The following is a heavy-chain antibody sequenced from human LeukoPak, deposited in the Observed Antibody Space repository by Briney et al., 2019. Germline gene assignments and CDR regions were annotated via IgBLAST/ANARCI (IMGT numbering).Heavy chain of an antibody. CDR3: VRHMGSSSWYYYYMDV. V-gene: IGHV4-34*01. CDR1: GGSFSGYY. CDR2: INHSGST. Sequence: SETLSLTCAVYGGSFSGYYWSWLRQPPGKGLEWIGEINHSGSTNYNPSLKSRVTISVDTSKNQFSLKLSSVSAAYTAVYYCVRHMGSSSWYYYYMDVWGKGPAVTVSS. J-gene: IGHJ6*03. D-gene: IGHD6-13*01.